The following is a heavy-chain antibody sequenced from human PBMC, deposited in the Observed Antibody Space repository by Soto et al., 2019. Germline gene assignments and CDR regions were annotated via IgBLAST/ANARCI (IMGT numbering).Heavy chain of an antibody. CDR3: ARVYSGSYSDY. V-gene: IGHV4-4*02. CDR2: IFHSGST. D-gene: IGHD1-26*01. J-gene: IGHJ4*02. Sequence: QVQLQESGPGLVKPSGTLSLTCAVSGGSIRSNNRWSWVRQPPGKGLEWIGEIFHSGSTHYNPSLKTRVTIPVDNSKNPFSLKLRSGPAADTAVSYCARVYSGSYSDYWGQGTLVTVSA. CDR1: GGSIRSNNR.